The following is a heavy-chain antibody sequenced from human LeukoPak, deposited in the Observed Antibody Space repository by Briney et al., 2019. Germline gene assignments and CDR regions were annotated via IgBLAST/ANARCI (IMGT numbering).Heavy chain of an antibody. CDR2: VSYDGSNI. CDR3: ARDSSEFRSLILH. D-gene: IGHD1-14*01. J-gene: IGHJ1*01. CDR1: GFIFSTYD. V-gene: IGHV3-30*03. Sequence: GGSLRLSCAASGFIFSTYDMHWVRQAPGKGLEWVAVVSYDGSNIYHAASVQGRFTISRDNSKNTLYLQMNSLRSEDTAVYYCARDSSEFRSLILHWGQGTLVTVSS.